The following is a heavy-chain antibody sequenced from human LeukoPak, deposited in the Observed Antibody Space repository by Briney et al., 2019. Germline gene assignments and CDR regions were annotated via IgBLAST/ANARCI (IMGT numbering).Heavy chain of an antibody. CDR2: ISGNGGST. Sequence: GGSLRLSCAVSGIIFSSSAMSWVRQAPGKGLEWVSAISGNGGSTYYADSVKGRFTISRDNSKNTLYLQMSSLRAEDTAVYYCAKDVLAVAGAHSFGGQGTLVTVSS. V-gene: IGHV3-23*01. CDR3: AKDVLAVAGAHSF. D-gene: IGHD6-19*01. CDR1: GIIFSSSA. J-gene: IGHJ4*02.